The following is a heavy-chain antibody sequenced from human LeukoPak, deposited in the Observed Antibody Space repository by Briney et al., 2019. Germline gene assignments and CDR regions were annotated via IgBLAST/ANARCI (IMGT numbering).Heavy chain of an antibody. Sequence: SLKLSCKASGGTFSSYASSWVRHPPGQGLEWMGRIIPIFGIANYAQKFQGRVTITADKSTSTAYMELSSLRSEDTAVYYCARGGRYYYDSSGYYDYWGQGTLVTVSS. V-gene: IGHV1-69*04. CDR2: IIPIFGIA. CDR1: GGTFSSYA. CDR3: ARGGRYYYDSSGYYDY. D-gene: IGHD3-22*01. J-gene: IGHJ4*02.